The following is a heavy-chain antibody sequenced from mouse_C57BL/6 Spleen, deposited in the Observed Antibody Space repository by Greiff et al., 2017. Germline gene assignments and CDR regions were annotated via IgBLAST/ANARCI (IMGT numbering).Heavy chain of an antibody. CDR3: ARNDGSIPYAMDY. CDR1: GFSLTSYG. D-gene: IGHD2-3*01. V-gene: IGHV2-2*01. Sequence: VKLMESGPGLVQPSQSLSITCTVSGFSLTSYGVHWVRQSPGKRLEWLGVIWSGGSTDYNAAFISRLSISKDNSKSQVFFKMNSLQADDTAIYYCARNDGSIPYAMDYWGQGTSVTVSS. CDR2: IWSGGST. J-gene: IGHJ4*01.